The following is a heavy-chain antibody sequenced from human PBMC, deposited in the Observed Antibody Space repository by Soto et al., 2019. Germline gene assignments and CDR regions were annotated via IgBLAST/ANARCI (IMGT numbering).Heavy chain of an antibody. J-gene: IGHJ4*02. CDR2: ISYDGSNK. Sequence: GGSLRLSCAASGFTFSSYAMHWVRQAPGKGLEWVAVISYDGSNKYYADSVKGRFTISRDNSKNTLYLQMNSLRAEDTAVYYCARVESNMVRGVIDYWGQGTLVTVSS. V-gene: IGHV3-30-3*01. D-gene: IGHD3-10*01. CDR1: GFTFSSYA. CDR3: ARVESNMVRGVIDY.